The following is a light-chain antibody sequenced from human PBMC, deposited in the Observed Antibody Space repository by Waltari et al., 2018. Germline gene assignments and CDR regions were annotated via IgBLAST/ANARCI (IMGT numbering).Light chain of an antibody. J-gene: IGLJ3*02. CDR3: SSYTSSSTWV. CDR2: DVT. Sequence: QSALTQPASVSGSPGQSITISCTGTNSQLRSYTYVYWYQQHPCKAPKLMIYDVTTRPSGVSNRFSGSKSVNTASLTISGLQAEDEADYYCSSYTSSSTWVFGGGTKLTVL. CDR1: NSQLRSYTY. V-gene: IGLV2-14*03.